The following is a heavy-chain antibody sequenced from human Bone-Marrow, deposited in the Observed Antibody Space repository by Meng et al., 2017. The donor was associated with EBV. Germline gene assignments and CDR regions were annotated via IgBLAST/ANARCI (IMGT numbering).Heavy chain of an antibody. J-gene: IGHJ2*01. V-gene: IGHV4-39*01. CDR1: GGSISSSGYY. CDR2: IHYSGTT. CDR3: ARRGESWYFDL. D-gene: IGHD3-10*01. Sequence: LQRQESVPGVVKPSETLSLTCTVSGGSISSSGYYWGWIRQPPGKGLEWIGSIHYSGTTYYTPSLKSRVTISVDTSKNQFSLKLTSVTAADTAVYYCARRGESWYFDLWGRGTLVTVSS.